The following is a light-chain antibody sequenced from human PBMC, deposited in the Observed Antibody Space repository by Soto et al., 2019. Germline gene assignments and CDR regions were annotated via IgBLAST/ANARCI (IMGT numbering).Light chain of an antibody. CDR2: GAS. CDR3: QQSGSSPPT. Sequence: EIVLTQSPGTLSLSPGERATLSCRASQSVSSSYLAWYQLKPGQAPRLLIYGASSRATGIPDRFSGSGSGTDFTLTISRLEPEDFAVYYCQQSGSSPPTFGQGTKVDIK. CDR1: QSVSSSY. J-gene: IGKJ1*01. V-gene: IGKV3-20*01.